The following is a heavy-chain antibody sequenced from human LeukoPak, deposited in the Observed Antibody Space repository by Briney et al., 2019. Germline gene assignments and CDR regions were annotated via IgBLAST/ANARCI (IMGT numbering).Heavy chain of an antibody. CDR2: IYYSGST. V-gene: IGHV4-59*11. Sequence: SETLSLTCTVSGGSISSHYWSWIRQPPGKGLEWIGYIYYSGSTNYNPSLKSRVTISVDTSKNQFSLKLSSVTAADTAVYYCARGPSYYYDSSGYYFATRYYYYMDVWGKGTTVTVSS. D-gene: IGHD3-22*01. CDR3: ARGPSYYYDSSGYYFATRYYYYMDV. CDR1: GGSISSHY. J-gene: IGHJ6*03.